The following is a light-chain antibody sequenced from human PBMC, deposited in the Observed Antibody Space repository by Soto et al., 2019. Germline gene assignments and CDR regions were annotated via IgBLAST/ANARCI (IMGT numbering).Light chain of an antibody. CDR2: NNN. V-gene: IGLV1-44*01. CDR1: SSNIGSYS. CDR3: AAWDDSLNGVV. J-gene: IGLJ2*01. Sequence: QSVLTQPPSASGTPGQRITISCSGSSSNIGSYSVNWYQQFPGTAPKLLIYNNNQRPSGVPDRFSGSKFGTSVSLAISGPQSEDEADYYCAAWDDSLNGVVFGGGTKLTVL.